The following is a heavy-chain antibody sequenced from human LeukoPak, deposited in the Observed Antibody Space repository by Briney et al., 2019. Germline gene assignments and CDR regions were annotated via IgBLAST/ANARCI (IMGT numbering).Heavy chain of an antibody. D-gene: IGHD3-10*01. J-gene: IGHJ4*02. V-gene: IGHV1-2*02. Sequence: ASVKVSCKTSGYTFTGYYMHWVRQAPGEGLEWMGWINPDSGATQYAQKFQGRVTMTRDTSISTAYMELSRLRSDDTAVYYCARGISEFGELFFDYWGQGTLVTVSS. CDR2: INPDSGAT. CDR1: GYTFTGYY. CDR3: ARGISEFGELFFDY.